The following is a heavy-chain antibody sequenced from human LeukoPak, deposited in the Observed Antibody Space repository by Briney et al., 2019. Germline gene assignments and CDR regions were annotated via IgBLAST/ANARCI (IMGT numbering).Heavy chain of an antibody. J-gene: IGHJ4*02. D-gene: IGHD2-15*01. CDR2: IRGSGGST. CDR3: AKSSLGPFDY. Sequence: PGGSLRLSCAASGFTFSSYAMSWVRQAPGKGLEWVSAIRGSGGSTYYADSVKGRFTVSIDNSKNTLYLQMNSLRAEDTAVYYCAKSSLGPFDYWGQGTLVTVSS. CDR1: GFTFSSYA. V-gene: IGHV3-23*01.